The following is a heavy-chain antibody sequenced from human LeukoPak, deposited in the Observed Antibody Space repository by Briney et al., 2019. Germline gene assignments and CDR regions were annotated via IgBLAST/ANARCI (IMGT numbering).Heavy chain of an antibody. CDR3: AEADATIGGAFDI. Sequence: PGGSLRLSCAASGFIFKNYAMSWVRQAPGKGLEWVSIISGTSDTTRYGDSMRGRFTTSRDNPRNTLYLQMNSLRVDDTAVYYCAEADATIGGAFDIWGQGTMVTVSS. V-gene: IGHV3-23*01. CDR2: ISGTSDTT. J-gene: IGHJ3*02. D-gene: IGHD3-3*01. CDR1: GFIFKNYA.